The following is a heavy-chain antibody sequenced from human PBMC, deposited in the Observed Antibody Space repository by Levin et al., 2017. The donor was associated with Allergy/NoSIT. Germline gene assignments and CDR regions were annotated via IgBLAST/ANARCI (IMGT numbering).Heavy chain of an antibody. CDR2: ISYDGSNK. D-gene: IGHD1-26*01. CDR3: AKDRGGATLYYYYYGMDV. V-gene: IGHV3-30*18. Sequence: GGSLRLSCAASGFTFSSYGMHWVRQAPGKGLEWVAVISYDGSNKYYADSVKGRFTISRDNSKNTLYLQMNSLRAEDTAVYYCAKDRGGATLYYYYYGMDVWGQGTTVTVSS. J-gene: IGHJ6*02. CDR1: GFTFSSYG.